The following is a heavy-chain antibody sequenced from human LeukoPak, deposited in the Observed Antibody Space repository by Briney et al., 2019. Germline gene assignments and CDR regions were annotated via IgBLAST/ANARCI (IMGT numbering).Heavy chain of an antibody. Sequence: PSETLFLTCTVSGGSIGSGAYYWSWIRQPAGKGPEWIGRIYASGSTNYNPSLKSRVTISVDTSENQFSLNLRSVTAADTAVYYCASEGLAVAGNFLYWGQGALVTVSS. D-gene: IGHD6-19*01. CDR3: ASEGLAVAGNFLY. CDR1: GGSIGSGAYY. J-gene: IGHJ4*02. V-gene: IGHV4-61*02. CDR2: IYASGST.